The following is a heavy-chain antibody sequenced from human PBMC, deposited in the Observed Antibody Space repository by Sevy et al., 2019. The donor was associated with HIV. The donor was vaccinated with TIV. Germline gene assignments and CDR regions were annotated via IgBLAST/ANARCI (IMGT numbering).Heavy chain of an antibody. CDR1: GYTLTKLS. J-gene: IGHJ4*02. V-gene: IGHV1-24*01. D-gene: IGHD3-22*01. Sequence: ASVKVSCKVSGYTLTKLSMHWVRQAPGKGLEWMGTFDPEDGETIYAQKFQGRVTMTEDTSIDTAYMELSSLRSGDTAVFYCAITKDYYDNSGYPFDYWGQGTLVTVSS. CDR2: FDPEDGET. CDR3: AITKDYYDNSGYPFDY.